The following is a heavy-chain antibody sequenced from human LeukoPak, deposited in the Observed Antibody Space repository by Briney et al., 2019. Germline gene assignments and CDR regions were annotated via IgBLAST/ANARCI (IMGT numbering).Heavy chain of an antibody. V-gene: IGHV3-21*06. CDR2: ISSSGSYI. CDR1: GFTFSSYS. J-gene: IGHJ3*02. CDR3: AREPPDAFDI. Sequence: GGSLRLSCAASGFTFSSYSMNWVRQAPGKGLEWVSSISSSGSYIYYAGSVRGRFTISRDNARNSLYLQMNSLRAEDTAVYYCAREPPDAFDIWGQGTMVTVSS.